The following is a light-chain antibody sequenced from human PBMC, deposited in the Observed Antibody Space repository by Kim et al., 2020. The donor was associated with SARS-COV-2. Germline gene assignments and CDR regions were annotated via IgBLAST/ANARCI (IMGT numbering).Light chain of an antibody. CDR3: QKYNSAPWS. J-gene: IGKJ1*01. CDR1: QGISNS. CDR2: GAS. Sequence: DIQMAQSPSSLSASVGDRVTITCRASQGISNSLAWYRQKPGKVPMLLIYGASTLRSGVPSRFRGSGSGTDFTLTISSLQPEDSATYDCQKYNSAPWSLGQETKVEIK. V-gene: IGKV1-27*01.